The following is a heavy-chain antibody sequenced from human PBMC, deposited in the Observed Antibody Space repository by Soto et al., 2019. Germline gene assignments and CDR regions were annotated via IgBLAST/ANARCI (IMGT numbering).Heavy chain of an antibody. Sequence: QVQVVESGGGVVQPGGSLRLSCAASGFSFGSYAMHWVRQAPGKGLEWMAVISYDGYNKYFADSVKGRFTISRDNSKNTLYLQMNSLRTEDTAVYYCAREIGRLLGYWGQGTLVTVSS. D-gene: IGHD3-10*01. V-gene: IGHV3-30-3*01. J-gene: IGHJ4*02. CDR1: GFSFGSYA. CDR3: AREIGRLLGY. CDR2: ISYDGYNK.